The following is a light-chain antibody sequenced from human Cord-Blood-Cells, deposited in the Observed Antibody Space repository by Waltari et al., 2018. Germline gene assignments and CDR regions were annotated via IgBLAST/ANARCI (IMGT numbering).Light chain of an antibody. CDR3: QKYNSAPVT. CDR2: AAS. Sequence: DIQMTQSPSSLSASVGDRVTITCRASQGISNYLAWYQQKPGKVPKLLFYAASTLQSVVPTLCSGSASRTYFLLIISSLQPEDAATYYCQKYNSAPVTFGPGTKVDIK. J-gene: IGKJ3*01. V-gene: IGKV1-27*01. CDR1: QGISNY.